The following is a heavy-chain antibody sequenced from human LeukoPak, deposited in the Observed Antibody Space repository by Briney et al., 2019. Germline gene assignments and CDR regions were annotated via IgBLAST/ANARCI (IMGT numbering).Heavy chain of an antibody. V-gene: IGHV1-3*01. D-gene: IGHD5-24*01. CDR1: GYTFSTYT. CDR3: AREIDRDDYNRFFDY. Sequence: ASVKVSCKASGYTFSTYTMHWVRQAPGQRLEWMGWINAGNGNTKYSQKFQGRVSITRDTSASTAYMEMSSLRCEDTAVYYCAREIDRDDYNRFFDYWGQGTLVTVSS. CDR2: INAGNGNT. J-gene: IGHJ4*02.